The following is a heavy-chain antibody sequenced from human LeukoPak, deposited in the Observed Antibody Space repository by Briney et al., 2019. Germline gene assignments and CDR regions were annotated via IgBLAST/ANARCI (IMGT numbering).Heavy chain of an antibody. Sequence: PGGSLRLSCAASGFTFSIYGMNWVRQAPGKGLEWVSSISSSSSYIYYADSVKGRFTISRDNAKNSLYLQMNSLRAEDTAVYYCARDFLDSGHGDWFDPWGQGTLVTVSS. J-gene: IGHJ5*02. CDR3: ARDFLDSGHGDWFDP. V-gene: IGHV3-21*01. D-gene: IGHD5-12*01. CDR1: GFTFSIYG. CDR2: ISSSSSYI.